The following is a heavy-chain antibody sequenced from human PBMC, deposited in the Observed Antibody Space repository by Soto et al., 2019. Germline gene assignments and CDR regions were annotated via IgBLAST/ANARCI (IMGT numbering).Heavy chain of an antibody. J-gene: IGHJ5*02. CDR1: CYTFTSYG. CDR3: ARAHRRWLVFDP. Sequence: SAKVYGKASCYTFTSYGISWVRQAPGQGLEWMGWISAYNGNTNYAQKLQGRVTMTTDTSTSTAYMELRSLRSDDTAVYYCARAHRRWLVFDPWGQGTLVTVSS. V-gene: IGHV1-18*01. D-gene: IGHD6-19*01. CDR2: ISAYNGNT.